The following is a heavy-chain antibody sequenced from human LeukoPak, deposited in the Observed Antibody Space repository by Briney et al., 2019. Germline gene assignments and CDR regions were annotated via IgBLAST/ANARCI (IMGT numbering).Heavy chain of an antibody. CDR1: RFTFNTYA. J-gene: IGHJ4*02. CDR2: ISYDGSNK. V-gene: IGHV3-30*04. Sequence: GGSLRLSCAASRFTFNTYAMHWVRQAPGKGLEWVAVISYDGSNKYYADSVKGRFTISRDNSKNTLYLQMNSLSADDTAVYYCARVTLRATFDYWGQGTLVTVSS. D-gene: IGHD5-12*01. CDR3: ARVTLRATFDY.